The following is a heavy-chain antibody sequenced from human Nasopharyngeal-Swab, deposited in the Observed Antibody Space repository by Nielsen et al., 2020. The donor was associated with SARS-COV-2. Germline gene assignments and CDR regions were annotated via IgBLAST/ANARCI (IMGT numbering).Heavy chain of an antibody. CDR2: LYTSWST. V-gene: IGHV4-4*07. CDR3: ARRETIVGSFDY. D-gene: IGHD1-26*01. Sequence: SETLSLTCTVSGGSISSYYWSWIRQPAGKGLEWIGCLYTSWSTNYNPSLKSRVTISVDTSKNQFSLTLNSVTAADTAVYYCARRETIVGSFDYWGQGTLVTVSS. CDR1: GGSISSYY. J-gene: IGHJ4*02.